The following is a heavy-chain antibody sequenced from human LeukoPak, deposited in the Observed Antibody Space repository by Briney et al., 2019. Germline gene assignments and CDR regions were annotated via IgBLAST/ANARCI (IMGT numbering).Heavy chain of an antibody. V-gene: IGHV1-18*01. Sequence: ASVKVSCKASGYTFTSYGISWVRQAPGQGLEWMGWISAYNGNTNYAQKLQGRVTMTTDTSTSTAYMELRSLRSDDTAVYYCARESHYDSSGHADYWGQGTLVTVSS. CDR1: GYTFTSYG. J-gene: IGHJ4*02. CDR2: ISAYNGNT. CDR3: ARESHYDSSGHADY. D-gene: IGHD3-22*01.